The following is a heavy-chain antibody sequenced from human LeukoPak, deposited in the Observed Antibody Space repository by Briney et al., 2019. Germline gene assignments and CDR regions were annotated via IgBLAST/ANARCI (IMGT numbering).Heavy chain of an antibody. V-gene: IGHV1-2*02. Sequence: ASVKVSCKASGYTFTDFYIHWVRQAPGQGLEWMGWINPNSGGTNYAQKFQGRVTMTRDTSISTAYIELSRLRSDDTAVYYCARVAVLMLYGSSFYYFDCWGQGALVTVSS. CDR3: ARVAVLMLYGSSFYYFDC. J-gene: IGHJ4*02. CDR1: GYTFTDFY. CDR2: INPNSGGT. D-gene: IGHD2-8*01.